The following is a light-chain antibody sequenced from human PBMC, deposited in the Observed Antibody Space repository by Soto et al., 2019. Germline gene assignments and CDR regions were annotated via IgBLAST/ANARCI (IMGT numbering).Light chain of an antibody. CDR1: QSVSSN. Sequence: EIVMTQSPATLSVSPGERATLSCRASQSVSSNLAWYQQKPGQAPTLLIYGASTRATGIPARFSGSGSGTEFTLTINSLQSEDFAVYYCQQYNNWPPYTFGQGTKLEIK. CDR3: QQYNNWPPYT. CDR2: GAS. V-gene: IGKV3-15*01. J-gene: IGKJ2*01.